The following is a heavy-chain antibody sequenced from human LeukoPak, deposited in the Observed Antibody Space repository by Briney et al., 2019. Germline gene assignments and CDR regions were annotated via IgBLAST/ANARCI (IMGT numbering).Heavy chain of an antibody. Sequence: ASVKVSCKFSGYTLTELSMHWVRQAPGKGLEWMGGFDPEDGETIYAQKFQGRVTMTEDTSTDTAYMELSSLRSEDTAVYYCATPYSSGWPRGYYYYYGMDVWGQGTTVTVSS. CDR2: FDPEDGET. D-gene: IGHD6-19*01. V-gene: IGHV1-24*01. J-gene: IGHJ6*02. CDR3: ATPYSSGWPRGYYYYYGMDV. CDR1: GYTLTELS.